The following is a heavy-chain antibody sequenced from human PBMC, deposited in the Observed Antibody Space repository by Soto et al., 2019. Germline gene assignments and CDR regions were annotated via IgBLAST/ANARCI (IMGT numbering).Heavy chain of an antibody. D-gene: IGHD6-13*01. CDR1: VFTFSSYG. V-gene: IGHV3-30-3*01. CDR3: ARTAGGRVRGALDI. Sequence: VGSLRLSCVSSVFTFSSYGMHCVRHAPGKGLEWVAVIPNTENKKYYADSVKGRFTISRDNSQSTLFLQMDSLMSEDTAVYYCARTAGGRVRGALDIWGQGTMVTVSS. CDR2: IPNTENKK. J-gene: IGHJ3*02.